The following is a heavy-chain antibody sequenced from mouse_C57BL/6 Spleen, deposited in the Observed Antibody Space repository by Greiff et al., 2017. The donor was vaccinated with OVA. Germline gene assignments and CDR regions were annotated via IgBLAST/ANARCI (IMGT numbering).Heavy chain of an antibody. D-gene: IGHD2-4*01. V-gene: IGHV1-80*01. J-gene: IGHJ3*01. CDR3: ASCVYYDYGGGFAY. CDR1: GYAFSSYW. Sequence: VQLQQSGAELVKPGASVKISCKASGYAFSSYWMNWVKQRPGKGLEWIGQIYPGDGDTNYNGKVKGKATLTADKSSSTAYMQLSSLTSEDSAVYFCASCVYYDYGGGFAYWGQGTLVTVSA. CDR2: IYPGDGDT.